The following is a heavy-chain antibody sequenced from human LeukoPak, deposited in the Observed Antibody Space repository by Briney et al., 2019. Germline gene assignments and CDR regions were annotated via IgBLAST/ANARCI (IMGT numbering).Heavy chain of an antibody. CDR3: ARVVSGSGWFGYFDY. CDR2: ISSSSSYI. Sequence: GGSLRLSCEASGFTFSSYSMNWVRQAPGKGLEWVSSISSSSSYIYYADSVKGRFTISRDNAKNSLYLQMNSLRAEDTAVYYCARVVSGSGWFGYFDYWGQGTLVTVSS. D-gene: IGHD6-19*01. CDR1: GFTFSSYS. V-gene: IGHV3-21*01. J-gene: IGHJ4*02.